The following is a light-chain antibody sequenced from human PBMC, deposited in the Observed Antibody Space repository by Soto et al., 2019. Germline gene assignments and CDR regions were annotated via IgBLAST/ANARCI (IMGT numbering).Light chain of an antibody. V-gene: IGLV1-40*01. CDR2: SND. CDR1: SSNIGAGHD. Sequence: QSVLTQPPSVSGAPGQGVTISCTGSSSNIGAGHDVHWYQHLPGTAPKLLIYSNDRRPSGVPERFSGSKSGTSASLAISGLQSEDEADYYCSAWDDSLNGLYVFGTGTKVTVL. CDR3: SAWDDSLNGLYV. J-gene: IGLJ1*01.